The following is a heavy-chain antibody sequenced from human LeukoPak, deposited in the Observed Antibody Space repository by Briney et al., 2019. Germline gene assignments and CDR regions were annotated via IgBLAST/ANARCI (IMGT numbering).Heavy chain of an antibody. CDR1: GGSISSGGYY. Sequence: SETLSLTCTVSGGSISSGGYYWSWIRQPPGKGLEWIGYIYHSGSTYYNPSLKSRVTISVDRSKNQFSLKLSPVTAADTAVYYCARKEGYCSSTSCRKSLDYWGQGTLVTVSS. CDR3: ARKEGYCSSTSCRKSLDY. CDR2: IYHSGST. V-gene: IGHV4-30-2*01. J-gene: IGHJ4*02. D-gene: IGHD2-2*01.